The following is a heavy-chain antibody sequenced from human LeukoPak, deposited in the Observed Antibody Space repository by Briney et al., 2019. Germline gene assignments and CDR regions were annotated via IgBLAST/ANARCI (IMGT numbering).Heavy chain of an antibody. CDR2: ISAYNGNT. J-gene: IGHJ4*02. CDR3: AREHDSSGYYRNCDY. Sequence: ASVKVSCKASGYTFTSYGISWVRQAPGQGLEWMGWISAYNGNTNYAQKLQGRVTMTTDTSTSTAYMELRSLRSDDTAVYYCAREHDSSGYYRNCDYWGQGTLVTVSS. D-gene: IGHD3-22*01. V-gene: IGHV1-18*01. CDR1: GYTFTSYG.